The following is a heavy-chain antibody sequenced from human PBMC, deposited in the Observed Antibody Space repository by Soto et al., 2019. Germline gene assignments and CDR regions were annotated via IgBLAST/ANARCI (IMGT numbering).Heavy chain of an antibody. Sequence: SETLSLTCIVSGASISSRSSYWGWIRQPPGKGLEWVGTFYSGSTYNNPSLKSRVTISVDTSKNQFSLKLSSVAAEDTAIYYCATTRGIAVGGSFDHWGQGTRVTV. J-gene: IGHJ5*02. CDR3: ATTRGIAVGGSFDH. D-gene: IGHD6-13*01. CDR1: GASISSRSSY. CDR2: FYSGST. V-gene: IGHV4-39*01.